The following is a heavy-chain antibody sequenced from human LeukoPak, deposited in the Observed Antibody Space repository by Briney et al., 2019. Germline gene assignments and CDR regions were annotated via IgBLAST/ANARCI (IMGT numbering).Heavy chain of an antibody. CDR3: ITPLPYSAQ. V-gene: IGHV3-15*01. J-gene: IGHJ4*02. Sequence: PGGSLRLSCAASGFTFSSYAMSWVRQAPGKGLEWVGRIKPKTDSETTEYAAPVKGRFSISRDDSKNMLYLQMNSLKTEDTAVYYCITPLPYSAQGGQGTLVTVSS. D-gene: IGHD2-21*01. CDR2: IKPKTDSETT. CDR1: GFTFSSYA.